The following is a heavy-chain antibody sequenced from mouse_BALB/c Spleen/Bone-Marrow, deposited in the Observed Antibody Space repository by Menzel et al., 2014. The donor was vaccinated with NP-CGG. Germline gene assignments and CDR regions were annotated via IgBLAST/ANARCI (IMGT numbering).Heavy chain of an antibody. Sequence: VQLQQSGAELVKPGASVKLSCTASGFNIRDTYMHWVQQRPEQGLEWIGRIDPANGNTKYDPNFQGKATITADTSSNTASLQLSSLTSEDTAVYYCARDYANTAWFASWGQGTLVTVS. D-gene: IGHD1-1*01. J-gene: IGHJ3*01. CDR2: IDPANGNT. V-gene: IGHV14-3*02. CDR1: GFNIRDTY. CDR3: ARDYANTAWFAS.